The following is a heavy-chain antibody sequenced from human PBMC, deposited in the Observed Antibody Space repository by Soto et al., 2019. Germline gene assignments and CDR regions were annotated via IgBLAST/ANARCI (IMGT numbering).Heavy chain of an antibody. CDR1: GGSISSYY. V-gene: IGHV4-59*01. D-gene: IGHD3-16*01. CDR3: ARRSGYVSQFKD. J-gene: IGHJ4*02. CDR2: IYYSGST. Sequence: QVQLQESGPGLVKPSETLSLTCTVSGGSISSYYWSWIRQPPGKGLEWIGYIYYSGSTNYNPSLKSRVNKSVDTSKNQFYLKLSSVTAADTAVYYCARRSGYVSQFKDWGQGTLVTVSS.